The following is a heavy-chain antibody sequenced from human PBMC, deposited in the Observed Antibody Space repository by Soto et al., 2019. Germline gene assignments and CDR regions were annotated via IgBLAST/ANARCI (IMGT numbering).Heavy chain of an antibody. CDR1: GYTFTGYY. CDR3: ARAGTTSNNYYYYMVV. CDR2: INPNSGGT. V-gene: IGHV1-2*04. D-gene: IGHD1-7*01. Sequence: ASVKVSCKASGYTFTGYYMHWVRQAPGQGLEWMGWINPNSGGTNYAQKFQGWVTMTRDTSISTAYMELSRLRSDDTAVYYCARAGTTSNNYYYYMVVWRKGPPITVSS. J-gene: IGHJ6*03.